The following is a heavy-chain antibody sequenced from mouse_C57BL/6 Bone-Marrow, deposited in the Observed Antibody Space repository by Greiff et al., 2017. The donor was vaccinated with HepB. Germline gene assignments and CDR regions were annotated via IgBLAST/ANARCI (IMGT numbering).Heavy chain of an antibody. D-gene: IGHD2-5*01. CDR1: GYTFTGYW. Sequence: QVQLQQSGAELMKPGASVKLSCKATGYTFTGYWIEWVKQRPGHGLEWIGEILPGSGSTNYKEKFKGKATFTADTTSNTTNMQLSSLTTEDSAIYYCTRDMSNYEGDCWGQGTSVTAST. J-gene: IGHJ4*01. CDR2: ILPGSGST. CDR3: TRDMSNYEGDC. V-gene: IGHV1-9*01.